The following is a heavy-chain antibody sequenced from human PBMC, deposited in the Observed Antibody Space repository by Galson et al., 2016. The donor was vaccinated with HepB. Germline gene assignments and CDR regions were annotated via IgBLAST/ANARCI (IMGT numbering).Heavy chain of an antibody. V-gene: IGHV4-34*01. CDR1: GGSFSSYY. Sequence: SETLSLTCAVYGGSFSSYYWSWIRQAPGKGLEWIGEINHSGTTNYNPSLKSRVTISVDTSKNQFSLKLNSVTAADTAMYYCARRGGDYGAGVAYWGQGTLVTVSS. J-gene: IGHJ4*02. CDR2: INHSGTT. D-gene: IGHD4-17*01. CDR3: ARRGGDYGAGVAY.